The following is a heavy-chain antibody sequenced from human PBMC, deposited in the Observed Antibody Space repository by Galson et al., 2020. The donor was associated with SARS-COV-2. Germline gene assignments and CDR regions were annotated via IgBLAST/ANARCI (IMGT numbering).Heavy chain of an antibody. CDR1: GYTFTVYY. V-gene: IGHV1-2*02. Sequence: ASVKVSCKASGYTFTVYYIHWVRQAPGQGLEWMGWINPNTGGTNYAQKFQGRVTMTRDTSISTAYMELSRLRSDDTAVYYCARTSGDYYFDYWGQGTLVTVSS. CDR2: INPNTGGT. CDR3: ARTSGDYYFDY. J-gene: IGHJ4*02.